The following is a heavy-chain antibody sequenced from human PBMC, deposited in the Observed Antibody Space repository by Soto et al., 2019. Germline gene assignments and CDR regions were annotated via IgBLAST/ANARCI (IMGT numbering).Heavy chain of an antibody. J-gene: IGHJ3*02. Sequence: GESLKISCKGSGYSFTSYWIGWVRQMPGKGLEWMGIIYPGDSDTRYSPSFQGQVTISADKSISTAYLQWSSLKASDTAMYYCARITYYYDSSGYLARAFDIWGQGTMVTVSS. CDR1: GYSFTSYW. V-gene: IGHV5-51*01. CDR2: IYPGDSDT. D-gene: IGHD3-22*01. CDR3: ARITYYYDSSGYLARAFDI.